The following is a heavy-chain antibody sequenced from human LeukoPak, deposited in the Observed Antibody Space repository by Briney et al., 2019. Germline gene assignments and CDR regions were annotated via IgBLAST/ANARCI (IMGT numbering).Heavy chain of an antibody. D-gene: IGHD3-10*01. CDR1: GGTFSSYA. CDR3: ARSLWFGESDYFDY. J-gene: IGHJ4*02. Sequence: ASVKVSCKASGGTFSSYAISWVRQAPGQGLEWMGGIIPIFGTANYAQKFQGRVTITTDESTSTAYMEPSSLRSEDTAVYYCARSLWFGESDYFDYWGQGTLVTVSS. CDR2: IIPIFGTA. V-gene: IGHV1-69*05.